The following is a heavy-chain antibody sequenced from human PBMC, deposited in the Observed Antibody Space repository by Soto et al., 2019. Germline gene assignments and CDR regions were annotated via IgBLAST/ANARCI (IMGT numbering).Heavy chain of an antibody. Sequence: GGSLRLSCAASGFSFSNYWMSWVRQAPGKGLEWVANIKPDGRVKWSVDSVKGRFTISRDNAKNSLSLQMNSLRVEDTAVYYCARGGILPGYCLSYWGLGT. CDR1: GFSFSNYW. D-gene: IGHD3-9*01. J-gene: IGHJ4*02. CDR2: IKPDGRVK. V-gene: IGHV3-7*05. CDR3: ARGGILPGYCLSY.